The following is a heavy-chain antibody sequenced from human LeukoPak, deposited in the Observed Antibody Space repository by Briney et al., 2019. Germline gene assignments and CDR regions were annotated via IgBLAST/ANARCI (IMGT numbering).Heavy chain of an antibody. CDR3: ASHGREILHYFDY. J-gene: IGHJ4*02. V-gene: IGHV3-23*01. Sequence: GGSLRLSCAASGFTFDDYAMHWVRQAPGKGLEWVSGISGSGGSIYYADSVKGRFTISRDNSKNTLYLQKNSLRAEDTAVYYCASHGREILHYFDYWGQGTLVTVSS. D-gene: IGHD1-26*01. CDR2: ISGSGGSI. CDR1: GFTFDDYA.